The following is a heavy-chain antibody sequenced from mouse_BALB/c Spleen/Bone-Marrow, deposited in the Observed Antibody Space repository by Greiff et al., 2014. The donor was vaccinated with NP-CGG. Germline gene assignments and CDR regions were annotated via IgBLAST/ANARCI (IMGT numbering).Heavy chain of an antibody. CDR1: GYTFTSYY. Sequence: QVQLQQSGAELVKPGASVKLSCKASGYTFTSYYMYWVKQRPGQGLEWIGEINHSNGYTNFNEKFKSKATLTVDKSSSTAYMQLSSLTSEDSAVCYCTREGAYWGQGTLVTVSA. V-gene: IGHV1S81*02. CDR3: TREGAY. J-gene: IGHJ3*01. CDR2: INHSNGYT.